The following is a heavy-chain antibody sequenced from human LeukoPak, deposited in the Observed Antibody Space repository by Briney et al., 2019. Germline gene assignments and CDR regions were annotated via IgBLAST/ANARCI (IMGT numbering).Heavy chain of an antibody. J-gene: IGHJ4*02. CDR3: ARDLIGGCNGGYFDS. CDR2: ISSSNSYI. D-gene: IGHD2-15*01. CDR1: GFTFSDYA. Sequence: GGSLRLSCAASGFTFSDYAMSWVRQAPGKGLEWVSSISSSNSYIYYADSVKGRFTISNDDAKNSLSLHMNSLRAEDTAVYYCARDLIGGCNGGYFDSWGQGILVTVSS. V-gene: IGHV3-21*01.